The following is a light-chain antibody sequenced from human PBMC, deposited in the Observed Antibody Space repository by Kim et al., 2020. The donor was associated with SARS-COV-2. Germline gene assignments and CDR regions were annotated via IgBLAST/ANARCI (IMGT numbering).Light chain of an antibody. CDR2: SNN. CDR3: AAWDDSLKGV. CDR1: SSNIGSNT. J-gene: IGLJ3*02. Sequence: PGKRVTISCSGSSSNIGSNTVNWYQQLPGTAPKLLIYSNNQRPSGVPDRFSGSKSGTSASLAISGLQSEDEADYYCAAWDDSLKGVFGGGTKLTVL. V-gene: IGLV1-44*01.